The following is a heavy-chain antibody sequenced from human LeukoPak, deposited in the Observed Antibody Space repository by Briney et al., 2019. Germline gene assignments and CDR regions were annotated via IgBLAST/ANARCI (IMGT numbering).Heavy chain of an antibody. V-gene: IGHV1-18*01. J-gene: IGHJ4*02. CDR1: GYTFTSYG. CDR2: ISAYNGIT. Sequence: ASVKVSCKASGYTFTSYGISRVRQAPGQGLEWMGWISAYNGITNYAQKLQGRVTMTRDTSTSTAYMELRSLRSDATAVYYCARDSFTSTAGTSGYWGQGTLVTVSS. D-gene: IGHD6-13*01. CDR3: ARDSFTSTAGTSGY.